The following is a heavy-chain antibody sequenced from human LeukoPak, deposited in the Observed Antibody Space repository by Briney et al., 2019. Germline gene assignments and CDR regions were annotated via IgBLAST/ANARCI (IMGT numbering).Heavy chain of an antibody. CDR3: ARGWYSSSSSFDY. CDR1: GYTFTGYY. CDR2: INPNSGGT. J-gene: IGHJ4*02. V-gene: IGHV1-2*02. D-gene: IGHD6-6*01. Sequence: ASVKVSCKASGYTFTGYYMHWVRQAPGQGLEWMRWINPNSGGTNYAQKFQGRVTMTRDTSISTAYMELSRLRSDDTAVYYCARGWYSSSSSFDYWGQGTLVTVSS.